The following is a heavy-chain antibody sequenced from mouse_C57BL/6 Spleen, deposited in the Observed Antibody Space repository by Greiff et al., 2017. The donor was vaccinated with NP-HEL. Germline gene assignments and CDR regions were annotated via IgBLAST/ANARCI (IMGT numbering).Heavy chain of an antibody. CDR3: ARRLYYGTSYYFDY. J-gene: IGHJ2*01. CDR2: ICGGGGNT. CDR1: GFTFSSYT. Sequence: EVKLVESGGGLVKPGGSLKLSCAASGFTFSSYTMSWVRQTPEKRLEWVATICGGGGNTYYPDSVKGRFTISRDNAKNTLYLQMSSLRSEDTALYYCARRLYYGTSYYFDYWGQGTTLTVSS. D-gene: IGHD1-1*01. V-gene: IGHV5-9*01.